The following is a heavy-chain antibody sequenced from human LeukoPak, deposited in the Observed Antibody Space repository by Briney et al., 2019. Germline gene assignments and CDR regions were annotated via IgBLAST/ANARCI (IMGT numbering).Heavy chain of an antibody. V-gene: IGHV4-59*08. CDR2: VNYRGNA. CDR1: GGSFSGDY. J-gene: IGHJ5*02. D-gene: IGHD6-19*01. Sequence: KPSETLSLTCSVSGGSFSGDYWSWFRQTPGKGLEWIGYVNYRGNANYNPSLKSRVAVSIDTSKNQFSLELTSVTAADTAVYYCARHGIVAAGMDNYFDPWGQGTLVTVSS. CDR3: ARHGIVAAGMDNYFDP.